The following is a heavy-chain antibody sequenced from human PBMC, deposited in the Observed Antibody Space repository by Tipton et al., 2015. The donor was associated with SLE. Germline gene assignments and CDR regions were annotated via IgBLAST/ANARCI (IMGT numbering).Heavy chain of an antibody. V-gene: IGHV4-34*01. CDR1: GGSLSGYY. J-gene: IGHJ4*02. Sequence: TLSLTCAVFGGSLSGYYWSWMRQLPGKGLEWIGEINHSVSANYNPSLKSRVTISVDTSKNQFSLKLTPVTAADTAMYYCARAGDSSGYYYAYWGQGTLVTVSS. CDR3: ARAGDSSGYYYAY. CDR2: INHSVSA. D-gene: IGHD3-22*01.